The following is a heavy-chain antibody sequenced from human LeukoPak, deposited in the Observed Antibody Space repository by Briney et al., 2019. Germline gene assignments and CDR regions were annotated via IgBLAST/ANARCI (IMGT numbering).Heavy chain of an antibody. V-gene: IGHV3-23*01. CDR2: ISGSGGYT. J-gene: IGHJ4*02. D-gene: IGHD6-19*01. CDR3: AKDHLPGVVVADRDY. CDR1: GFTFSSYG. Sequence: GGSLRLSCATSGFTFSSYGMGWVRQAPGKGLEWVSTISGSGGYTFYADSVKGRFTISRDNSKNTLYLQINSLRAEDTAVYYCAKDHLPGVVVADRDYWGQGTLVTVSS.